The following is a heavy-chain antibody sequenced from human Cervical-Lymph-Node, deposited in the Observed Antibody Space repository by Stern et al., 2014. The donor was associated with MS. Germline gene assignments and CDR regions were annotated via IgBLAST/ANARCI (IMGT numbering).Heavy chain of an antibody. CDR3: ARIDYQLPRDAFDI. J-gene: IGHJ3*02. CDR2: ISSRGSTI. V-gene: IGHV3-11*01. CDR1: GFTFSDYY. Sequence: VHLVESGGGLVKPGGSLRLSCAASGFTFSDYYMSWIRQAPGKGLEWVSYISSRGSTIYYADSVKGRFTISRDNAKNSLYLQMNSLRAEDTAVYYCARIDYQLPRDAFDIWGQGTMVTVSS. D-gene: IGHD2-2*01.